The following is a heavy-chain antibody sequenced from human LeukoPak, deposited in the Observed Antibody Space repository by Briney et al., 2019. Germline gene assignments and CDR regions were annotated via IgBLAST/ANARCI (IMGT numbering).Heavy chain of an antibody. V-gene: IGHV3-21*01. Sequence: GGSLRLSCAASGFTFSSYSMDWVRQAPGKGLEWVSSISSSSTYIYYADSVKGRFTVSRDNAKNSLYLQTNSLRAEDTAVYFCASQYTSSRIFDDWGQGTLVTVSS. CDR1: GFTFSSYS. CDR3: ASQYTSSRIFDD. D-gene: IGHD6-13*01. J-gene: IGHJ4*02. CDR2: ISSSSTYI.